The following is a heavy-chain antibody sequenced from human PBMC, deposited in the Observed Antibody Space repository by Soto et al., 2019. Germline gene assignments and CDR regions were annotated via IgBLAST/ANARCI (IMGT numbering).Heavy chain of an antibody. CDR2: ISGRGTTT. V-gene: IGHV3-23*01. D-gene: IGHD6-19*01. Sequence: GGSLRLSCAASGFTFSSYAMHWVRQAPGKGLEWVSVISGRGTTTEYADSVRGRFTISRDNSKNSLYLQMSSLRAEDTAVYYCARPLGWRDAFDIWGQGTVVTVSS. CDR3: ARPLGWRDAFDI. J-gene: IGHJ3*02. CDR1: GFTFSSYA.